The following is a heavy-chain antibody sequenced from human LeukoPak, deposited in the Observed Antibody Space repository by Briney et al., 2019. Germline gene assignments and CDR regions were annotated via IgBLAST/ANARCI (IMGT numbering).Heavy chain of an antibody. J-gene: IGHJ4*02. CDR2: ISGSGGGT. D-gene: IGHD3-10*01. V-gene: IGHV3-23*01. CDR3: AKDVESGRSADY. Sequence: GGSLRLSCAASGFTFSSYAMSWVRQAPGKGLEWVSTISGSGGGTYYADSVKGRFTLSRDNSMNTLYLQMNSLRAEDTAVYYCAKDVESGRSADYWGQGPLVTVSS. CDR1: GFTFSSYA.